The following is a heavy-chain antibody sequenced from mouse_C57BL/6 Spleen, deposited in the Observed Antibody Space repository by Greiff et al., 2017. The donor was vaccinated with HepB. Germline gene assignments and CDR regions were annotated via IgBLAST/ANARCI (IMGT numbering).Heavy chain of an antibody. V-gene: IGHV5-4*01. CDR2: ISDGGSYT. Sequence: DVKLVESGGGLVKPGGSLKLSCAASGFTFSSYAMSWVRQTPEKRLEWVATISDGGSYTYYPDNVKGRFTISRDNAKNNLYLQMSHLKSEDTAMYYCARDVYDYYWGQGTLVTVSA. D-gene: IGHD2-4*01. CDR1: GFTFSSYA. CDR3: ARDVYDYY. J-gene: IGHJ3*01.